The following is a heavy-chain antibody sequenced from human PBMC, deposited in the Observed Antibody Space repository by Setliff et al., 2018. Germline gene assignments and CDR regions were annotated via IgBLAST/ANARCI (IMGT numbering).Heavy chain of an antibody. Sequence: HPGGSLRLSCVVSGFSFSRHWMSWVSQAPGKGLEWVADIKHDGSTKYYLDSVKGRFTISRDNAKRSLYLQMNGLRADDTGVYYCVRYDADNYDAFDNWGQGTLVTVSS. CDR1: GFSFSRHW. D-gene: IGHD1-1*01. CDR3: VRYDADNYDAFDN. V-gene: IGHV3-7*01. J-gene: IGHJ3*02. CDR2: IKHDGSTK.